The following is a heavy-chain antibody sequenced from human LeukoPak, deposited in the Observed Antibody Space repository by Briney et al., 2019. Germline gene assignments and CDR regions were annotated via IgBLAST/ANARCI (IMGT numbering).Heavy chain of an antibody. CDR1: GFTFSSYS. D-gene: IGHD3-9*01. V-gene: IGHV3-21*01. Sequence: GGSLRLSCAAYGFTFSSYSMNLVRQAPGKGLEWVSSISSSSSYIYYADSVKGRFTISRDNAKNSLYLQMNSLRAEDTAVYYCASRYYDILTGYLNYFDYWGQGTLVTVSS. CDR2: ISSSSSYI. J-gene: IGHJ4*02. CDR3: ASRYYDILTGYLNYFDY.